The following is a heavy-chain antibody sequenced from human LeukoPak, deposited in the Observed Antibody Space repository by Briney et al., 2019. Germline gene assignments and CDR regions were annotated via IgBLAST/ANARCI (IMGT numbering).Heavy chain of an antibody. Sequence: ASLKVSCNISGYTLTDFSMHWVRQAPGKGLEWMGGFNREDDEPIYAPHFQGRVTLTEDTSTDTAYMELTSLRSEDTAVYYCATLDFYDDDSGRPLIPTCGEGDLVTVSS. D-gene: IGHD3-22*01. V-gene: IGHV1-24*01. J-gene: IGHJ5*02. CDR1: GYTLTDFS. CDR3: ATLDFYDDDSGRPLIPT. CDR2: FNREDDEP.